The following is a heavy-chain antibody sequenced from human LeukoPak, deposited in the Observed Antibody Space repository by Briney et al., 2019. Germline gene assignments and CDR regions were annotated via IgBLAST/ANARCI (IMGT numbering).Heavy chain of an antibody. CDR3: ARVVVVTGVEYSYFGL. D-gene: IGHD2-21*02. CDR1: GLTFSSSA. J-gene: IGHJ2*01. CDR2: ISYGGSDK. Sequence: PGGSLRLSCAASGLTFSSSAMHWVRQAPGKGLEWVAVISYGGSDKFYADSVKGRFTISRDNSKNTLYLQMNSLRAEDTATYYCARVVVVTGVEYSYFGLWGRGTLVAVSS. V-gene: IGHV3-30-3*01.